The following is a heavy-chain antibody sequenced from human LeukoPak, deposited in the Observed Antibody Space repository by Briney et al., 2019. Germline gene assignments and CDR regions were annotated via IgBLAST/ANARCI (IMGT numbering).Heavy chain of an antibody. D-gene: IGHD6-13*01. J-gene: IGHJ4*02. V-gene: IGHV3-48*02. CDR3: VRESGSSWYFDS. CDR2: ISGSGGSI. CDR1: GFTFSGYS. Sequence: GGSLRLSCAASGFTFSGYSMNWVRQAPGKGLEWVSYISGSGGSIYYADSVKGRFTISRDNAKNSLYLQMNNLTHKDTSVYFCVRESGSSWYFDSWGQGTLVTVSS.